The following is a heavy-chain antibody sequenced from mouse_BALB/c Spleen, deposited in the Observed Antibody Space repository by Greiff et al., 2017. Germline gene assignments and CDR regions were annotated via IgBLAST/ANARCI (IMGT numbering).Heavy chain of an antibody. V-gene: IGHV5-9-3*01. J-gene: IGHJ3*01. Sequence: EVQRVESGGGLVKPGGSLKLSCAASGFTFSSYAMSWVRQTPEKRLEWVATISSGGSYTYYPDSVKGRFTISRDNAKNTLYLQMSSLRSEDTAMYYCARLTSYWGQGTLVTVSA. CDR1: GFTFSSYA. CDR2: ISSGGSYT. CDR3: ARLTSY.